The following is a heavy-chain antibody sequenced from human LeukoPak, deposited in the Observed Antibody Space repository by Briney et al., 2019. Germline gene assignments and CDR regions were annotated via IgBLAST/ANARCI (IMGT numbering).Heavy chain of an antibody. CDR1: GFMFSTYT. J-gene: IGHJ4*02. CDR3: ARDRSGSGDRLLDY. V-gene: IGHV3-21*01. D-gene: IGHD3-10*01. Sequence: GGSLRLSCAASGFMFSTYTVNWVRQAPGKGLEWVSAIIGSSAYMYYGDSVKGRFTVSRDNAKNSLYLQMNSLRAEDTAVYYCARDRSGSGDRLLDYWGQGTLVTVSS. CDR2: IIGSSAYM.